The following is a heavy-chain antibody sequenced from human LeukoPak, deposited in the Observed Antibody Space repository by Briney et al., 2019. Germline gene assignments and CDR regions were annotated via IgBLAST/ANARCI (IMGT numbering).Heavy chain of an antibody. CDR1: GGSSSSYY. CDR2: MSKSGST. CDR3: ARHKGSSTWYPFDY. D-gene: IGHD6-13*01. Sequence: SHTLSLTYIVAGGSSSSYYWSWIRQPPGKGLEWIGYMSKSGSTNYNPSLQSRVPILVDTSKNQFSLKLSSATAADTAVYYCARHKGSSTWYPFDYWGQGTLVTVSS. J-gene: IGHJ4*02. V-gene: IGHV4-59*08.